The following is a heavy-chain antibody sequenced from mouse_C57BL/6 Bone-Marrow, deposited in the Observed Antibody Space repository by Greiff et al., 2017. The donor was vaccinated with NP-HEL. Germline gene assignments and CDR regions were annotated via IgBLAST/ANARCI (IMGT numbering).Heavy chain of an antibody. CDR3: ARREGYYYGSSYFDWYFGV. CDR2: ILPGSGST. CDR1: GYTFTGYW. Sequence: VQLQQSGAELMKPGASVKLSCKATGYTFTGYWIEWVKQRPGHGLEWIGEILPGSGSTNYNEKFKGKATFTADTSSNTAYMQLSSLTTEDSAIYYCARREGYYYGSSYFDWYFGVWGTGATVTVA. D-gene: IGHD1-1*01. J-gene: IGHJ1*03. V-gene: IGHV1-9*01.